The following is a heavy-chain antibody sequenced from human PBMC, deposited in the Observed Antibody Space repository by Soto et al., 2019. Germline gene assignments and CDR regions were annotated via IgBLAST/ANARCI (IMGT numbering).Heavy chain of an antibody. CDR1: GGSISSGGYY. CDR3: ARASQQLGMYNWFDP. Sequence: QVQLQESGPGLVKPSQTLSLTCTVSGGSISSGGYYWSWIRQHPGNGLEWIGYISYSGSTYYNPSLKSRVTISVDTSKNQFSLKLSSVTAADTAVYYCARASQQLGMYNWFDPWGQGTLVTVSS. J-gene: IGHJ5*02. V-gene: IGHV4-31*03. CDR2: ISYSGST. D-gene: IGHD6-13*01.